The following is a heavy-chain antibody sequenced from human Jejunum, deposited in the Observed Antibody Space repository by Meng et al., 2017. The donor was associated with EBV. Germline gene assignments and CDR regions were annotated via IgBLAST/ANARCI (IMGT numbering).Heavy chain of an antibody. D-gene: IGHD3-3*01. CDR3: ATAHGFTIFGVAYYLDY. J-gene: IGHJ4*02. CDR1: GYSLTELS. Sequence: QVRLVQSGAEVKKPGASVKVSCKVSGYSLTELSMHWVRQAPGKGLEWMGGFDPEDGETIYAQKFQGRVTMTEDTSTDTAYMELSSLRSEDTAVYYCATAHGFTIFGVAYYLDYWGQGTLVTVSS. CDR2: FDPEDGET. V-gene: IGHV1-24*01.